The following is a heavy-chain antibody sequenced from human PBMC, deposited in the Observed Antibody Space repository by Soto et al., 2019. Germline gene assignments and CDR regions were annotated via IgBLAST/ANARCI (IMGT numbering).Heavy chain of an antibody. J-gene: IGHJ6*02. CDR2: IYYSGST. CDR3: ARESWFGELRPDYYYYGMDV. Sequence: SETLSLTCTVSGGSISSGGYYWSWIRHHPGKGLEWIGYIYYSGSTYYNPSLKSRVTISVDTSKNQFSLKLSSVTAADTAVYYCARESWFGELRPDYYYYGMDVWGQGTTVTVSS. D-gene: IGHD3-10*01. V-gene: IGHV4-31*03. CDR1: GGSISSGGYY.